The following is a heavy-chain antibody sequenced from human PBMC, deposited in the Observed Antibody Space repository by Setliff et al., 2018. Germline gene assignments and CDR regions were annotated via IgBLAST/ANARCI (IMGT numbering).Heavy chain of an antibody. CDR1: GGSISSPNW. Sequence: SETLSLTCTVSGGSISSPNWWNWVRQPPGKGLEWIGEINHSGGTSYNPSLMSRVTISVDTSKNQFSLKLNSVTAADTAMYYCARDTSSDWAAWFDPWSQGILVTVSS. J-gene: IGHJ5*02. CDR2: INHSGGT. CDR3: ARDTSSDWAAWFDP. V-gene: IGHV4-4*02. D-gene: IGHD6-19*01.